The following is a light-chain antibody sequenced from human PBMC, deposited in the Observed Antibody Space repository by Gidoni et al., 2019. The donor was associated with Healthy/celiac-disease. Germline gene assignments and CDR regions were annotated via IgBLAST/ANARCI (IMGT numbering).Light chain of an antibody. CDR2: STN. J-gene: IGLJ2*01. CDR3: AAWDDSLNGPV. Sequence: QSVLTQPPSASGTPGQRVTLSCSGSSSNIGSNTVTWYQQLPGTAPKLLIYSTNHRPSGVPDRFSGSKSGTSASLAISGLQSEDEADYYCAAWDDSLNGPVFGGGTKLTVL. CDR1: SSNIGSNT. V-gene: IGLV1-44*01.